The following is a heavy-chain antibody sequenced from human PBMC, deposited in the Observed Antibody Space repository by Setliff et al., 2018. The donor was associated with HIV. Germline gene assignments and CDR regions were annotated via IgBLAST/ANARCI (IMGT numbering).Heavy chain of an antibody. D-gene: IGHD3-3*01. V-gene: IGHV4-34*01. CDR3: ARGRDYTGSWFRPFYLDF. J-gene: IGHJ4*01. CDR2: INHSGST. CDR1: GGSFSAYH. Sequence: SETLSLTCAVYGGSFSAYHWSWIRQTQGKGLGWLGEINHSGSTAYNLALGSRVSMSIDTSKNQFSLRLTSVTAAYTAIYYCARGRDYTGSWFRPFYLDFWGHGNLVTVSS.